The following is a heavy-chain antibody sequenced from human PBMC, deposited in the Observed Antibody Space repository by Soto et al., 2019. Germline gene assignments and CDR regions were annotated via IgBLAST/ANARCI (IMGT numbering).Heavy chain of an antibody. V-gene: IGHV1-69*02. CDR2: IIPILGIA. D-gene: IGHD6-19*01. CDR3: ARPIAVPGPGGDAFDT. Sequence: QVQLVQSGAEVKKPGSSVKVSCKASGGTFSSYTISWVRQAPGQGLEWMGRIIPILGIANYAQKFQGRVTITAEKSTSTAYMELSSLRSEDTAVYYCARPIAVPGPGGDAFDTWVQGTMVAVSS. J-gene: IGHJ3*02. CDR1: GGTFSSYT.